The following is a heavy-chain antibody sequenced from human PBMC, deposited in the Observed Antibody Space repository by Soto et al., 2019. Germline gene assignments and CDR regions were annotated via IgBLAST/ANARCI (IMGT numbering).Heavy chain of an antibody. Sequence: SETLSLTCTVSGGSISSGDYYWSWIRQPPGKGLEWIGYIYYSGSTYYNPSLKSRVTISVDTSKNQFSLKLSSVTAADTAIYYCARDGGGYYSFDYWGQGTPVTVSS. V-gene: IGHV4-30-4*01. D-gene: IGHD1-26*01. CDR1: GGSISSGDYY. J-gene: IGHJ4*02. CDR3: ARDGGGYYSFDY. CDR2: IYYSGST.